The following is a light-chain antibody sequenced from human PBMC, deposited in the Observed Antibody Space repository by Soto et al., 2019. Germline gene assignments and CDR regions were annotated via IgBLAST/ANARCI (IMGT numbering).Light chain of an antibody. CDR2: DAS. Sequence: DIQMTQSPSTLSASVGDRVTITCRASQSISDWLAWYQQKPGKAPKLLIYDASTLQSGVPSRFSGSGSGTEFTLPISSLQPDDFAPYYCQEYKSATFGQGTKLEIE. J-gene: IGKJ2*01. V-gene: IGKV1-5*01. CDR3: QEYKSAT. CDR1: QSISDW.